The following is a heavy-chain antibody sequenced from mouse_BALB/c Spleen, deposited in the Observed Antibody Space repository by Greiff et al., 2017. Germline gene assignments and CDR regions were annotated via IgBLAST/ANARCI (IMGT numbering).Heavy chain of an antibody. Sequence: VKLQESGPGLVAPSQSLSITCTVSGFSLTGYGVNWVRQPPGKGLEWLGMIWGDGSTDYNSALKSRLSISKDNSKSQVFLKLNSLQTDDTATYYCAKEYNRGLYAMDYWGQGTSVTVSS. CDR3: AKEYNRGLYAMDY. J-gene: IGHJ4*01. D-gene: IGHD1-3*01. CDR1: GFSLTGYG. V-gene: IGHV2-6-7*01. CDR2: IWGDGST.